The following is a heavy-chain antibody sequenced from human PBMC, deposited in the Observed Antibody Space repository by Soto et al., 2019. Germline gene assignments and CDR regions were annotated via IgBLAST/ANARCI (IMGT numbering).Heavy chain of an antibody. V-gene: IGHV1-2*02. CDR1: GYTFTGYY. CDR3: ARDKYYDSSGYYYFDY. Sequence: ASVKVSCKASGYTFTGYYMHWVRQAPGQGLEWMGWINPNSGGTNYAQKFQGRVTMTRGTSISTAYMELSRLRSDDTAVYYCARDKYYDSSGYYYFDYWGQGTLVTVSS. CDR2: INPNSGGT. J-gene: IGHJ4*02. D-gene: IGHD3-22*01.